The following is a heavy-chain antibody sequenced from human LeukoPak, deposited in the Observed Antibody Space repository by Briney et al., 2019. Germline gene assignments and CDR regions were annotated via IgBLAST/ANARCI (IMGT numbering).Heavy chain of an antibody. Sequence: PGTSLRLSCAASGFPFSTYGFHWVRQAPGKGLEWVTIIYSDGSKRFYAESVKGRFTISRDNSENTLFLQMNSLRAEDTAIYYCARDFHYFFDYCGQGTLVTVSS. CDR3: ARDFHYFFDY. D-gene: IGHD3-9*01. CDR1: GFPFSTYG. V-gene: IGHV3-30*03. CDR2: IYSDGSKR. J-gene: IGHJ4*02.